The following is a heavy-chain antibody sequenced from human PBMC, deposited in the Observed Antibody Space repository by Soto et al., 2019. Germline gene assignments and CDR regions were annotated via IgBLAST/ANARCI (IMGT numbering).Heavy chain of an antibody. D-gene: IGHD2-2*02. Sequence: EVQLVQSGAEVKKPGESLRISCKGSGYRFTSYWITWVRQMPGKGLEWMGRIDPSDSYTNYNPSFQGHVTISADKSISTAYLQWSSLKASDTARYYCARQSGYCSSASCYTQVYYYYGLDVWGQGTTVTVSS. V-gene: IGHV5-10-1*03. CDR1: GYRFTSYW. J-gene: IGHJ6*02. CDR3: ARQSGYCSSASCYTQVYYYYGLDV. CDR2: IDPSDSYT.